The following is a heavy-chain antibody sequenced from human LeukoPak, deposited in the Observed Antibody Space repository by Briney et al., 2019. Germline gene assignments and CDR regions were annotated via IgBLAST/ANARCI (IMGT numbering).Heavy chain of an antibody. CDR3: ARAIDLTTTGDAFDI. CDR1: GYTFTGYY. D-gene: IGHD1/OR15-1a*01. V-gene: IGHV1-2*02. CDR2: INPNSGGT. J-gene: IGHJ3*02. Sequence: ASVKVSCKASGYTFTGYYMHWVRQAPGQGLEWMGWINPNSGGTNYAQKSQGRVTMTRDTSISTAYMELSRLRSDDTAVYYCARAIDLTTTGDAFDIWGQGTMVTVSS.